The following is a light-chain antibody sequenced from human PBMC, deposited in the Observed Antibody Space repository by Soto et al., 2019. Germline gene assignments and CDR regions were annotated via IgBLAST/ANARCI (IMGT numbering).Light chain of an antibody. Sequence: EIVMTQSPATLSVSPGERATLSCRASRSISSDLAWYQQKPGQAPRLLIYGASTRATGIPARFSGSGSGTEFTLTISSLQSEDFALYSCQQYNNWPPLTFGGGTKVEIK. CDR3: QQYNNWPPLT. CDR1: RSISSD. J-gene: IGKJ4*01. CDR2: GAS. V-gene: IGKV3-15*01.